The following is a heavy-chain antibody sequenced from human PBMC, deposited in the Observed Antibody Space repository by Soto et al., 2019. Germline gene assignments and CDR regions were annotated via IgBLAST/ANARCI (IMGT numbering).Heavy chain of an antibody. J-gene: IGHJ4*02. CDR1: GLSFSSYW. CDR2: IKQDESEK. CDR3: VGGVGFAYVN. Sequence: EVQLVESGGGLVQPGGSLRISCKGSGLSFSSYWMNWVRQAPGKGLEWVASIKQDESEKYYVDSVKGRFTISRDNLDDSVFLHINRRSAEDTAVYFCVGGVGFAYVNWGQGTLVTVSS. V-gene: IGHV3-7*01. D-gene: IGHD3-10*02.